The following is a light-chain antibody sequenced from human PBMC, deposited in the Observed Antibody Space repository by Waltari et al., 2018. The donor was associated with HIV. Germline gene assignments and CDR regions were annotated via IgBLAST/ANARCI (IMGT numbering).Light chain of an antibody. J-gene: IGLJ2*01. CDR2: DVS. Sequence: QSALTQPASVSGSPGQSITISCTGTSSAVGGSKYVSWYQQHPGKAPKLMIYDVSNRPSGVSNRFSGSKSGNTASLTISGLQAEDEADYYCSSYTSSSVVFGGGTKLTVL. CDR3: SSYTSSSVV. V-gene: IGLV2-14*03. CDR1: SSAVGGSKY.